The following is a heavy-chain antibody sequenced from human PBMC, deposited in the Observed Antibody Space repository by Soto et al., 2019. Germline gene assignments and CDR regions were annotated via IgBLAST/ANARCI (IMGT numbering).Heavy chain of an antibody. D-gene: IGHD6-19*01. CDR1: GGSFSGYY. CDR3: ARARYSSGSRWFDP. J-gene: IGHJ5*02. V-gene: IGHV4-34*01. Sequence: PSETLSLTCAVYGGSFSGYYWSWIRQPPGKGLEWIGEINHSGSTNYNPSLKSRVTISVDTSKNQFSLKLSSVTAADTAVYYCARARYSSGSRWFDPWGQGTLVTVSS. CDR2: INHSGST.